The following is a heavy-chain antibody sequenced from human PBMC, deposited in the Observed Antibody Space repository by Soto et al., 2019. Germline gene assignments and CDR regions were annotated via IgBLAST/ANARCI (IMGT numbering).Heavy chain of an antibody. V-gene: IGHV3-48*02. Sequence: EVQLVESGGGLVQPGGSLRLSCAASGFSFSSYSMNWIRQVPGQGLEWISHISSSSGTINYADSVKGRFTVSRDNAKNSLYLQMTRLRDEDSATYFCASANGTYYPLNWGQGTLVAISS. CDR1: GFSFSSYS. J-gene: IGHJ4*02. D-gene: IGHD1-26*01. CDR2: ISSSSGTI. CDR3: ASANGTYYPLN.